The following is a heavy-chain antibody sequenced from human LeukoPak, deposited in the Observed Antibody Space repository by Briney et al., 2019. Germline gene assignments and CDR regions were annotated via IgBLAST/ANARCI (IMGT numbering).Heavy chain of an antibody. CDR2: INPSGGST. Sequence: ASVKVSCKASGYTFTNYYIHWVRQAPGQGLEWMGIINPSGGSTSYAQKFQGRVSMTRDTSTSAVYMELSSLRSEDTAVYYCARVMTTGGVRIDYWGQGTRVTVSS. V-gene: IGHV1-46*01. J-gene: IGHJ4*02. CDR3: ARVMTTGGVRIDY. D-gene: IGHD2-8*02. CDR1: GYTFTNYY.